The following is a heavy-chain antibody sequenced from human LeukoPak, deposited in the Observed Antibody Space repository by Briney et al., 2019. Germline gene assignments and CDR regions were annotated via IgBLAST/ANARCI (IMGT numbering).Heavy chain of an antibody. D-gene: IGHD1-26*01. J-gene: IGHJ4*02. Sequence: SQTLSLTCAISGDSHSSNSAAWNWIRQSPSRGLEWLGRTYYRCKWYDDYAISVKSRITINADTSKNQSSLRLNSMTPEDTAVYYCAREVGALDYWSQGTLVTVSS. CDR2: TYYRCKWYD. CDR3: AREVGALDY. V-gene: IGHV6-1*01. CDR1: GDSHSSNSAA.